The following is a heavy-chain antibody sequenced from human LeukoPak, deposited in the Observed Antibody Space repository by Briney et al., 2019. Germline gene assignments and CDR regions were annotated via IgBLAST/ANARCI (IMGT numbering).Heavy chain of an antibody. CDR2: ISGSGGRT. J-gene: IGHJ4*02. Sequence: GGSLRLSCAASGFTVSSNYMSWVRQAPGKGLEWVSVISGSGGRTYYADFVKGRFTISRDNSKNTLYLQMNSLRAEDTAVYYCAKGLHCDILTGYYDYWGQGTLVTVSS. V-gene: IGHV3-23*01. CDR1: GFTVSSNY. CDR3: AKGLHCDILTGYYDY. D-gene: IGHD3-9*01.